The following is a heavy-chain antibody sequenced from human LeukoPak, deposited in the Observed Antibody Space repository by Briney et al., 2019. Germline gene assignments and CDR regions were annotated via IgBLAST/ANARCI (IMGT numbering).Heavy chain of an antibody. CDR1: GGTFSSYA. J-gene: IGHJ5*02. V-gene: IGHV1-69*06. Sequence: SVKVSCQPSGGTFSSYAISWVRQDPGQGLEWMGGIIPIFGTANYAQKFQGRVTITADKSTSTAYMELSSLRSEDTAVYYCARSGGSRNGDFWSGYYVRWFDPWGQGTLVTVSS. CDR3: ARSGGSRNGDFWSGYYVRWFDP. D-gene: IGHD3-3*01. CDR2: IIPIFGTA.